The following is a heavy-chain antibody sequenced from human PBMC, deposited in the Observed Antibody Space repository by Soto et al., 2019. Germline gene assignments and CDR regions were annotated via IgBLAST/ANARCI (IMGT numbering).Heavy chain of an antibody. J-gene: IGHJ4*02. CDR2: INPSGGST. CDR3: AREVYCSGGSCPYFDY. V-gene: IGHV1-46*01. CDR1: GYTFTSYY. Sequence: QVQLVQSGAEVKKPGASVKVSCKASGYTFTSYYMHWVRQAPGQGLEWMGIINPSGGSTSYAQKFQGRVTMTRDTSTSTVYMELSSLRSEDTAVYYCAREVYCSGGSCPYFDYWGQGTLVTVSS. D-gene: IGHD2-15*01.